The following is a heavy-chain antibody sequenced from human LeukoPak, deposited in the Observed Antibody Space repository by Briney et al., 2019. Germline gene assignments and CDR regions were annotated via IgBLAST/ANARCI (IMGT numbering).Heavy chain of an antibody. V-gene: IGHV3-72*01. CDR3: ARVSATTGATDALDF. CDR2: IRKKPNSYTT. D-gene: IGHD1-1*01. CDR1: GFTFSDHF. J-gene: IGHJ3*01. Sequence: PGGSLRLSCAASGFTFSDHFMDWVRQAPGKGLEWVGRIRKKPNSYTTEYAASVKSRFTFSRDDSKNSLYLQMNSLETEDTAVYYCARVSATTGATDALDFWGQGTMVTVSS.